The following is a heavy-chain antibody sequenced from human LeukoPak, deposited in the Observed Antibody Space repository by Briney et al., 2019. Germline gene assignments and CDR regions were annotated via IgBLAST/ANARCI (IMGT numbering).Heavy chain of an antibody. Sequence: GGSLRLSCAASGFTFSSYSMNWVRQAPGKGLEWVSSISSSSSYIYYADSVKGRFTISRDNAKNSLYLQMNSLRAEDTAVYYCARVGLLWFGEKTCDYWGQGTPVTVSS. CDR1: GFTFSSYS. D-gene: IGHD3-10*01. CDR3: ARVGLLWFGEKTCDY. J-gene: IGHJ4*02. CDR2: ISSSSSYI. V-gene: IGHV3-21*01.